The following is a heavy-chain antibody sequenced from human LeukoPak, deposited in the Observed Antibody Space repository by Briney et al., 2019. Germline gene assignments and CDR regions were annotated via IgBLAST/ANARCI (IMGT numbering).Heavy chain of an antibody. J-gene: IGHJ4*02. D-gene: IGHD2-15*01. CDR1: GFTLSHYA. V-gene: IGHV3-23*01. Sequence: PGGSLRLSCSMSGFTLSHYAMSWVRHAPGKRLEWVSTIGGGGGSTDYTDSVKGRFTISRDNSKNTLYLQMNSLGAEDTAVYYCAKGHRYCTSGNCNSAVDYWGQGTLVTVSS. CDR3: AKGHRYCTSGNCNSAVDY. CDR2: IGGGGGST.